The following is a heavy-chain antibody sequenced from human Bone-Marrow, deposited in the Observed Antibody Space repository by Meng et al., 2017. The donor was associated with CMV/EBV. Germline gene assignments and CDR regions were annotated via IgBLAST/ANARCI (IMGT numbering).Heavy chain of an antibody. Sequence: GESLKISCAASGFTFSSYSMNWVRQAPGKGLEWVSSISSSSSYIYYADSVKGRFTISRDNAKNSLYLQMNSLRAEDTAVYYCARKSVVVGLRYWGQGTLVTVDS. CDR2: ISSSSSYI. V-gene: IGHV3-21*01. CDR3: ARKSVVVGLRY. CDR1: GFTFSSYS. J-gene: IGHJ4*02. D-gene: IGHD3-22*01.